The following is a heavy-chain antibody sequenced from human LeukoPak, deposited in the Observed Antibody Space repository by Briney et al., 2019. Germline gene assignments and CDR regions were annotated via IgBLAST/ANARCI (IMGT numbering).Heavy chain of an antibody. J-gene: IGHJ4*02. D-gene: IGHD3-16*01. V-gene: IGHV1-2*02. Sequence: ASVKVSCKASGYTFTGYYMHWVRQAPGQGLEWMGWINPNSGDTKYALKFQDRVTMTRDTSISTAYMELSRLRSDDTAVYFCARDGGLDYWGQGTLVTVSS. CDR2: INPNSGDT. CDR1: GYTFTGYY. CDR3: ARDGGLDY.